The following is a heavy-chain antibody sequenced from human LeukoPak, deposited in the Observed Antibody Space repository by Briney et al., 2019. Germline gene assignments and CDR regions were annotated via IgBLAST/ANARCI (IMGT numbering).Heavy chain of an antibody. V-gene: IGHV3-23*01. CDR2: ISGSGIST. Sequence: GGSLRLSCAAAGFTFSDYGMNWVRQAPGKGLEWVSGISGSGISTYYADSVKGRFTISRDNSKNTLYLQMNSPRVEDTAVYYCAKSWNYYDSSGDDALDIWGQGTMVTVSS. CDR3: AKSWNYYDSSGDDALDI. D-gene: IGHD3-22*01. J-gene: IGHJ3*02. CDR1: GFTFSDYG.